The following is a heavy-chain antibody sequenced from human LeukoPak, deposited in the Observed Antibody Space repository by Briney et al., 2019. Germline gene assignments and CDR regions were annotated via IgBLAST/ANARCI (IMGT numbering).Heavy chain of an antibody. CDR2: INQGESMI. J-gene: IGHJ4*03. CDR3: AKLLRDVTIYDF. V-gene: IGHV3-7*01. D-gene: IGHD5-24*01. CDR1: EFTFITYW. Sequence: GGSLRLSCAASEFTFITYWMSWVRQAPGKGLEWVASINQGESMIWYVDSVKGRFTISRDNANNLLFLQMNYMRVEDTAVYYCAKLLRDVTIYDFWGHGDLVTVSS.